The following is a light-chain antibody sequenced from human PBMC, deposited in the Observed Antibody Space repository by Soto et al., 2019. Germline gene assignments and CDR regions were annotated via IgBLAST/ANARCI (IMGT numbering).Light chain of an antibody. CDR2: GPS. V-gene: IGKV3-15*01. Sequence: EIVVTQSPATLSVSPGEGVTLSCRASQIVSNNLAWYQQKPGQAPRLVMYGPSTRVSGIPARFSGSGYGREFTLTISSLQAEDYGVYYSHKYNYWPQALGQGPKVDI. CDR3: HKYNYWPQA. CDR1: QIVSNN. J-gene: IGKJ1*01.